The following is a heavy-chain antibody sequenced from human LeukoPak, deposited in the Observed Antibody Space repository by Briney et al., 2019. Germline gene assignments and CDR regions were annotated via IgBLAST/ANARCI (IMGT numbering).Heavy chain of an antibody. V-gene: IGHV4-59*08. CDR1: GGSINSDY. D-gene: IGHD1-26*01. Sequence: SETLSLTCTVSGGSINSDYWSWVRQPPGKGLEWIGYMYYSGSSTNYNPSLKSRVTISVDRSKNQFSLKLSSVTAADTAVYYCARQGHKLTLVDYYGMDVWGQGTTVTVSS. CDR2: MYYSGSST. CDR3: ARQGHKLTLVDYYGMDV. J-gene: IGHJ6*02.